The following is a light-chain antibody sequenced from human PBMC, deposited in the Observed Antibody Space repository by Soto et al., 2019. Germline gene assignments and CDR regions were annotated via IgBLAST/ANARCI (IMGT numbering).Light chain of an antibody. Sequence: DIQMTQSPSSLSASVGDRVTITCRASQSVNSYLNWYQQKPGKAPNLLIFAASNLQSGVPSRFSGSGSGTGYTLTISSXQPEDFATYHCQQSYSTPFTFGQGTRLEIK. V-gene: IGKV1-39*01. CDR1: QSVNSY. CDR3: QQSYSTPFT. CDR2: AAS. J-gene: IGKJ5*01.